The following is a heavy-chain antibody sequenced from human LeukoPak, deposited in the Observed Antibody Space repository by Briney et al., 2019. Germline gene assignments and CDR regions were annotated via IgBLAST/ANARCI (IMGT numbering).Heavy chain of an antibody. CDR3: ARGSRGVEDY. CDR2: IRYDGSNK. J-gene: IGHJ4*02. Sequence: GGSLRLSCAASGFTFSSYGMHWVRQAPGKGLEWVAFIRYDGSNKYYADSVKGRFTISRDNPKNTLYLEMNSLRAEDTAVYYCARGSRGVEDYWGQGTLVTVSS. D-gene: IGHD3-10*01. CDR1: GFTFSSYG. V-gene: IGHV3-30*02.